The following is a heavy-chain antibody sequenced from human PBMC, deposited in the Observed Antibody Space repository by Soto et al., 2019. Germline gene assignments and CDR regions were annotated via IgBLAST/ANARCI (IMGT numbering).Heavy chain of an antibody. J-gene: IGHJ4*02. V-gene: IGHV3-48*01. CDR3: ASGYFDDSY. CDR1: GFTFSSYS. Sequence: GGSLRLSCAASGFTFSSYSMNWVRQAPGKGLEWVSYISSSSSTIYYADSVKGRFTISRDNAMNSLYLQMNSLRAEDTAVYYCASGYFDDSYWGQGTLVTVSS. CDR2: ISSSSSTI. D-gene: IGHD3-9*01.